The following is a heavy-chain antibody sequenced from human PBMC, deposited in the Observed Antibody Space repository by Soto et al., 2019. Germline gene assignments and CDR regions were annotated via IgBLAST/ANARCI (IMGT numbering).Heavy chain of an antibody. D-gene: IGHD1-26*01. CDR2: IDPSDSYT. V-gene: IGHV5-10-1*01. CDR1: GYSFTSYW. J-gene: IGHJ5*02. CDR3: ARIRRWQLLLASYLFHHGWFYH. Sequence: GESLKISCKGSGYSFTSYWISWVRQMPGKGLEWMGRIDPSDSYTNYSPSFQGHVTISADKSISTAYLQWSSLKASDTAMYYCARIRRWQLLLASYLFHHGWFYHWGQGTLVTVSS.